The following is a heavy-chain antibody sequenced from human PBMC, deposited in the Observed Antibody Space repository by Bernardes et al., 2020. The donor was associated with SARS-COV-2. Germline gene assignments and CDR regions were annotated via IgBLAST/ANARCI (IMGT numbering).Heavy chain of an antibody. D-gene: IGHD3-3*01. Sequence: GGSLRLSCAASGFTFSSHAMHWVRQAPGKGLEYVSAISCSGGRTWYADSVKGRFTISRDNSKNTLYLQMCSLRGDDRAVYYCARAISRGPHDYYDSWGQGTLATVSS. J-gene: IGHJ4*02. CDR1: GFTFSSHA. CDR2: ISCSGGRT. V-gene: IGHV3-64*02. CDR3: ARAISRGPHDYYDS.